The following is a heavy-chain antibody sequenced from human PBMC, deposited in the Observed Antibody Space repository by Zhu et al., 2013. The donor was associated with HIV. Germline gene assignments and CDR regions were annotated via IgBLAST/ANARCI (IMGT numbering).Heavy chain of an antibody. Sequence: QVQLVQSGPEAKKPGSSVKVSCKASGGSFRTSGISWVRQAPGQGLEWVGWIGAANGHTKSAQQLQGRVTMTTDTFASTAYMELRSLTSEDTALYLCARALYDVRSRPDYIFYYMDVWGKGTMVSVSS. J-gene: IGHJ6*03. CDR2: IGAANGHT. V-gene: IGHV1-18*01. CDR3: ARALYDVRSRPDYIFYYMDV. CDR1: GGSFRTSG. D-gene: IGHD3-10*02.